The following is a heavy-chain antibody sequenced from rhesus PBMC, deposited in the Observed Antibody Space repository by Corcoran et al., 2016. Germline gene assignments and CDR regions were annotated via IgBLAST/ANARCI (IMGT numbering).Heavy chain of an antibody. J-gene: IGHJ4*01. CDR1: GGPISSSF. CDR3: ARGKYNWNNGRVT. CDR2: IYGSGSST. Sequence: QLQLQESGPGLVKPSETLSLTCAVSGGPISSSFWSWLRQAPGKGLEWIGYIYGSGSSTNYNPSLKSRVILSVDTSKNQLSLKLTSVTAADTAVYYCARGKYNWNNGRVTWGQGVLVTVSS. V-gene: IGHV4-169*01. D-gene: IGHD1-20*01.